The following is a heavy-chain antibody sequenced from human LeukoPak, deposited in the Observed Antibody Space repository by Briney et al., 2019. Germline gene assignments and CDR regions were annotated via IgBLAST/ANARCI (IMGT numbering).Heavy chain of an antibody. D-gene: IGHD2-8*01. V-gene: IGHV4-39*01. Sequence: PSETLSLTCSVSGDSITTTSYYWGWISQPPGKGLEWIGNIYYTGTTLYNPSLKDRVTVSADTSESQFSLELTSVTAADTALYYRARMYGVFDYWGQGILVTVSS. CDR2: IYYTGTT. CDR3: ARMYGVFDY. J-gene: IGHJ4*02. CDR1: GDSITTTSYY.